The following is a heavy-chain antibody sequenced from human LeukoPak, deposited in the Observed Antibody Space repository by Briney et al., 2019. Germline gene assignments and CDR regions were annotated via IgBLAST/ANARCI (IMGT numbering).Heavy chain of an antibody. CDR2: INHSGST. Sequence: SETLSLTCAVYGVSFSGYYWSWIRQPPGKGLEWIGEINHSGSTNYNPSLKSRVTISVDTSKNQFSLKLSSVTAADTAVYYCASRKLGNDYWGQGTLVTVSS. D-gene: IGHD7-27*01. V-gene: IGHV4-34*01. CDR3: ASRKLGNDY. CDR1: GVSFSGYY. J-gene: IGHJ4*02.